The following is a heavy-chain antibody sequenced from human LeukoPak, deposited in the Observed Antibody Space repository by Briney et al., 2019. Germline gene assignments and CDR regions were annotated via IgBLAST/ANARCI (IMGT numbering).Heavy chain of an antibody. CDR2: IIPILGIA. CDR1: GGTFSSYA. Sequence: GASVKVSCKASGGTFSSYAISWVRQAPGQGLEWMGRIIPILGIANYAQKFQGRVTITADKSTSTAYMELSSLRSEDTAVYYCARDGELELDSYNWFDPWGQGTLVTVSS. D-gene: IGHD1-7*01. CDR3: ARDGELELDSYNWFDP. J-gene: IGHJ5*02. V-gene: IGHV1-69*04.